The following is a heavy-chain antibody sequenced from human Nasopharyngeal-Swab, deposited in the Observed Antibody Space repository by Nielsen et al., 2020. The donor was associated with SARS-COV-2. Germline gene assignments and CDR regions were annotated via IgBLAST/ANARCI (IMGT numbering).Heavy chain of an antibody. CDR2: IIPIFGTA. CDR1: GGTFSSYA. Sequence: SVNVSCKASGGTFSSYAISWVRQPPGQGLEWMGGIIPIFGTAHYAQKFQGRVTITADESTSTDYMELSSLRSEDTAVYYCATSNFPRITIFLDAFDIWGQGTMVTVSS. D-gene: IGHD3-9*01. V-gene: IGHV1-69*13. J-gene: IGHJ3*02. CDR3: ATSNFPRITIFLDAFDI.